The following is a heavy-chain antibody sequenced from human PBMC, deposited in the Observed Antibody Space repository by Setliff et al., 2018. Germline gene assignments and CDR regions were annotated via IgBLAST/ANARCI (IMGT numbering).Heavy chain of an antibody. V-gene: IGHV4-38-2*02. D-gene: IGHD6-19*01. Sequence: PSETLSLTCTVSGYSISSGYIWGWIRQPPGKGLEWVGNIGHTGSINYNPSLKSRLTISRDTSKNQVSLKLSSVTAADTAVYYCARRLSGSGGDDYWGQGTLVTVSS. CDR2: IGHTGSI. CDR3: ARRLSGSGGDDY. CDR1: GYSISSGYI. J-gene: IGHJ4*02.